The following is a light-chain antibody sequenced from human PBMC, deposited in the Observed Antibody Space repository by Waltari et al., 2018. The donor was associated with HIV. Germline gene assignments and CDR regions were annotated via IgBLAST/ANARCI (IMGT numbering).Light chain of an antibody. Sequence: QSALTQPPSASGSPGQSVTISCTGTSSDVGGYNYVSWYQQHPGKAPKLMIYEVSKRPSGVPERFSGCKSGNTASLTGAGLQAEEEADYYCSSYAGSNSVFGGGTKLTVL. CDR2: EVS. CDR1: SSDVGGYNY. J-gene: IGLJ2*01. V-gene: IGLV2-8*01. CDR3: SSYAGSNSV.